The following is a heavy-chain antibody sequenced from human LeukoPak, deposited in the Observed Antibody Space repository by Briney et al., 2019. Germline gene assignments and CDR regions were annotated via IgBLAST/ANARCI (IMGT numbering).Heavy chain of an antibody. J-gene: IGHJ4*02. CDR3: ASGTGYFDF. CDR2: FFYTGNT. CDR1: GGSISSSSYY. Sequence: SETLSLTCTVSGGSISSSSYYWSWIRQPPGTGLEWIGYFFYTGNTNYSPSLKSRVTISADMSKNQFSLRLTSVTPADTAVYYCASGTGYFDFWGQGTLVTVSS. V-gene: IGHV4-61*01.